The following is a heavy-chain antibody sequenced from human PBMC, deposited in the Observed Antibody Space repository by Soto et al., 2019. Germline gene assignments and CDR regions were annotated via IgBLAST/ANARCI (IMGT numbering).Heavy chain of an antibody. CDR2: MNPNTGNT. CDR3: ARDMHAGFTHYFDP. CDR1: GYTFTDYD. V-gene: IGHV1-8*01. Sequence: ASVKVSCKASGYTFTDYDINWVRQATGQGLEWMGWMNPNTGNTRYAQKFQGRLTISLDTSKNQLSLKLTSMTAADTAVYYCARDMHAGFTHYFDPWGQGTLVTVSS. J-gene: IGHJ5*02. D-gene: IGHD1-26*01.